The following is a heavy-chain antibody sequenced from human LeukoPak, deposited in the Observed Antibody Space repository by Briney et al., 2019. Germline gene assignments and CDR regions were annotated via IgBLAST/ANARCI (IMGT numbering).Heavy chain of an antibody. Sequence: SETLSLTCTVSGGSIRSHYWSWIRQPPGKGLEWIGEINHSGSTNYNPSLKSRVTISVDTSKNQFSLKLSSVTAADTAVYYCARGTVAVTGYYYYYYMDVWGKGTTVTVSS. CDR1: GGSIRSHY. D-gene: IGHD6-19*01. J-gene: IGHJ6*03. CDR2: INHSGST. CDR3: ARGTVAVTGYYYYYYMDV. V-gene: IGHV4-34*01.